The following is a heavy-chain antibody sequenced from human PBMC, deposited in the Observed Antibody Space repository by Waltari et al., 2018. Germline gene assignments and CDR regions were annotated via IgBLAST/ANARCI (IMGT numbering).Heavy chain of an antibody. CDR3: ARGVEIDAFDI. Sequence: EVQLVETGGGLIQPGGSLRLSCAASGFTVSSDYMSWVRQAPGKGLEWVSVIYSGGSTYYADSVKGRFTISRDNSKNTLYLQMNSLRAEDTAVYYCARGVEIDAFDIWGQGTMVTVSS. J-gene: IGHJ3*02. V-gene: IGHV3-53*02. D-gene: IGHD2-15*01. CDR1: GFTVSSDY. CDR2: IYSGGST.